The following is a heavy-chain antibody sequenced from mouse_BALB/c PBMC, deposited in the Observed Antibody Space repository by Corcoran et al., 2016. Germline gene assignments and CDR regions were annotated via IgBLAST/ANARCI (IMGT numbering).Heavy chain of an antibody. CDR1: GYTFTNYG. CDR2: INTYTGEP. Sequence: QIQLVQSGPELKKPGETVKISCKASGYTFTNYGMNWVKQAPGKGLKWMGWINTYTGEPTYADDFKGRFAFSLETSASTAYLQINNLKNEDTATYFCARAWDGYPYFDYWGQGTTLTVSS. CDR3: ARAWDGYPYFDY. D-gene: IGHD2-3*01. J-gene: IGHJ2*01. V-gene: IGHV9-3-1*01.